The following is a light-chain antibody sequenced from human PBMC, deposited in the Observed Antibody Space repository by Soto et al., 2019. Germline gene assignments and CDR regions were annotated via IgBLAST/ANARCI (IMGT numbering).Light chain of an antibody. CDR3: SSYAGGKSYV. CDR2: EVS. V-gene: IGLV2-14*01. J-gene: IGLJ1*01. Sequence: QSALTQPASVSGSPGQSITISCTGTSSDVGGYNYVSWYQQHPGKAPKLMIYEVSNRPSGVSNRFSGSKSGNTASLTISGLQAEDEADYYCSSYAGGKSYVFGSGTKLTVL. CDR1: SSDVGGYNY.